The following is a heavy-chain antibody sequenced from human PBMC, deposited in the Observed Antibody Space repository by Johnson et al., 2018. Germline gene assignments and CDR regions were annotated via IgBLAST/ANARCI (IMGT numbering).Heavy chain of an antibody. CDR3: AREAGGSRAVTTPYYYYGMDV. J-gene: IGHJ6*02. V-gene: IGHV3-23*04. CDR2: ISRSNSST. D-gene: IGHD4-11*01. CDR1: GFTFSSYA. Sequence: EVQLVESGGGLVQPGGSLSLSCAASGFTFSSYAMNWVRQAPGKGLEWVSTISRSNSSTYYADSVTGRFTISRDNSKNILYLQMNSLRAEDTAVYYCAREAGGSRAVTTPYYYYGMDVWGQGTTVTVSS.